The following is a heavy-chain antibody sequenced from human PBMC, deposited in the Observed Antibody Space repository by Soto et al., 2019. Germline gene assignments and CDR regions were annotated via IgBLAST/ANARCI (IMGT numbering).Heavy chain of an antibody. CDR2: MNPNSGNT. CDR3: ARGLGSGSYYMARGAFDI. J-gene: IGHJ3*02. V-gene: IGHV1-8*01. CDR1: GYTFTSYD. D-gene: IGHD3-10*01. Sequence: QVQLVQSGAEVKKPGSSVKVSCKASGYTFTSYDINWVRQATGQGLEWMGWMNPNSGNTGYAQKVQGRVTMTRNTSISTAYMELSRLRSEDTAVYYCARGLGSGSYYMARGAFDIWCQGTMVTVSS.